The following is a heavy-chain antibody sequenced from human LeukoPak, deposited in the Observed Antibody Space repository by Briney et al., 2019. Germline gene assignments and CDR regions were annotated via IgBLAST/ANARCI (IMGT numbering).Heavy chain of an antibody. D-gene: IGHD6-13*01. J-gene: IGHJ4*02. CDR1: GYTFTGYY. Sequence: GASVKVSCKASGYTFTGYYMYWVRQAPGQGLEWMGWMNPNSGNTGYAQKFQGRVTMTRNTSISTAYMELSSLRSEDTAVYYCARGPAAGYWGQGTLVTVSS. CDR3: ARGPAAGY. V-gene: IGHV1-8*02. CDR2: MNPNSGNT.